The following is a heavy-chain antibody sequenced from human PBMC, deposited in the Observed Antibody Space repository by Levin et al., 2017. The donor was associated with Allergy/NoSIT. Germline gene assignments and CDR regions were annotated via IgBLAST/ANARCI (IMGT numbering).Heavy chain of an antibody. Sequence: GGSLRLSCAASGFTFSDYYMSWIRQAPGKGLEWVSYISSSGSTIYYADPVKGRFTISRDNAKNSLYLQMNSLRAEDTAVYYCAREPAIVGATEDAFDIWGQGTMVTVSS. V-gene: IGHV3-11*01. D-gene: IGHD1-26*01. J-gene: IGHJ3*02. CDR1: GFTFSDYY. CDR2: ISSSGSTI. CDR3: AREPAIVGATEDAFDI.